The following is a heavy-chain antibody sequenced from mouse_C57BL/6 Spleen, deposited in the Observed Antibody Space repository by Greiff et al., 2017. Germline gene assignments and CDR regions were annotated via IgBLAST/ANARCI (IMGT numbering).Heavy chain of an antibody. V-gene: IGHV5-4*01. CDR3: ARDLLLSFAY. D-gene: IGHD2-12*01. J-gene: IGHJ3*01. CDR2: ISDGGSYT. CDR1: GFTFSSYA. Sequence: EVQGVESGGGLVKPGGSLKLSCAASGFTFSSYAMSWVRQTPEKRLEWVATISDGGSYTYYPDNVKGRFTISRDNAKNNLYLQMSHLKSEDTAMYYCARDLLLSFAYWGQGTLVTVSA.